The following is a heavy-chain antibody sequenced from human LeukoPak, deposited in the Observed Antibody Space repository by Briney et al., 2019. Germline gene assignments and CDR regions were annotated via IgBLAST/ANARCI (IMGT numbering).Heavy chain of an antibody. V-gene: IGHV4-38-2*01. CDR2: IYHSGST. J-gene: IGHJ6*03. Sequence: SETLSLTCAVSGYSISSGYYWGWIRQPPGKGLEWIGSIYHSGSTYYNPSLKSRVTISVDTSKNQFSLKLSSVTAADTAVYYCARLYMVPSYYYYCMDVWGKGTTVTVSS. D-gene: IGHD3-10*01. CDR1: GYSISSGYY. CDR3: ARLYMVPSYYYYCMDV.